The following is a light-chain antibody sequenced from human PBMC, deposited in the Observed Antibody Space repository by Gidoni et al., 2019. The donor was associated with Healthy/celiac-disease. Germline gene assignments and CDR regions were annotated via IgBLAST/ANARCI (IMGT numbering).Light chain of an antibody. CDR1: QSVSSN. J-gene: IGKJ4*01. Sequence: IVMPNSPATLSVSPEDRAALSCRPSQSVSSNLAWYQQTPGQAPRLLIYAASTRATGIPARFSGSGSGTDFTLTISSLLFEDFAVYYCQQYNTWPLTFGGGTKVEIK. CDR3: QQYNTWPLT. V-gene: IGKV3-15*01. CDR2: AAS.